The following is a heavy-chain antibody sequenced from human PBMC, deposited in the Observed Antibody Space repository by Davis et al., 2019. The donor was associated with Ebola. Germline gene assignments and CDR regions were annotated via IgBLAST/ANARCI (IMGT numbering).Heavy chain of an antibody. CDR2: IYYSGST. CDR1: GGSISSGGYY. CDR3: SRNPITKTSYSNYYNPSLKRRVTISVDTSKNQFSLKLSSVTAADTAVYYCARNLMTTTSYYYYYGMDV. D-gene: IGHD2-21*02. J-gene: IGHJ6*02. V-gene: IGHV4-31*03. Sequence: PSETLSLTCPVSGGSISSGGYYWSWIRQHPGKGLEWIGYIYYSGSTYYNPSLKSRVTISVATSKTQFPLKLSSVPAADPAVYYCSRNPITKTSYSNYYNPSLKRRVTISVDTSKNQFSLKLSSVTAADTAVYYCARNLMTTTSYYYYYGMDVWGQGTTVTVSS.